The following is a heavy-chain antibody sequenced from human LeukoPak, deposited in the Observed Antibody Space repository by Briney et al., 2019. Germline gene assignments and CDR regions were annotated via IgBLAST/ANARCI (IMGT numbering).Heavy chain of an antibody. CDR1: GFTFSNYW. J-gene: IGHJ4*02. Sequence: GGSLRLSCAASGFTFSNYWMHWVRQAPGKGLVWVSRINSDGINTSYADSVKGRFTISRDNAKNSLYLQMNSLRAEDTAVYYCAAVIDYWGQGTLVTVSS. CDR2: INSDGINT. V-gene: IGHV3-74*01. CDR3: AAVIDY.